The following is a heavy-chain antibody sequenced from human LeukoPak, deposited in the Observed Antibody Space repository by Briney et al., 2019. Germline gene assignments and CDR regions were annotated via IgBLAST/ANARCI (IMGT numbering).Heavy chain of an antibody. CDR1: GGSISSGGYY. CDR3: ARVPAFAAEIQYYFDY. Sequence: NPSETLSLTCTVSGGSISSGGYYWSWIRQHPVKGLEYIGSICYSGSTYYNPSLKSRLTMSVDTSKNQFSLKLSSVTAADTAVYFCARVPAFAAEIQYYFDYWGQGTLVTVSS. J-gene: IGHJ4*02. CDR2: ICYSGST. V-gene: IGHV4-31*03. D-gene: IGHD6-13*01.